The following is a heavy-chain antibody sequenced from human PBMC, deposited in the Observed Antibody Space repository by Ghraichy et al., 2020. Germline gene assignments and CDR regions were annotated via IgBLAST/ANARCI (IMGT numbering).Heavy chain of an antibody. CDR2: IYYSGST. J-gene: IGHJ4*02. V-gene: IGHV4-39*02. D-gene: IGHD1-26*01. Sequence: SETLSLTCTVSGGSISSSSYYWGWIRQPPGKGLEWIGSIYYSGSTYYNPSLKSRVTISVDTSKNQFSLKLSSVTAADTAVYYCARETSGSYHSFDYWGQGTLVTVSS. CDR3: ARETSGSYHSFDY. CDR1: GGSISSSSYY.